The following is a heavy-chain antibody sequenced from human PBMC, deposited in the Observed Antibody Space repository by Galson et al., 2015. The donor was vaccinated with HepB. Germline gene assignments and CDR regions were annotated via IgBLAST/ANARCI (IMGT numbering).Heavy chain of an antibody. J-gene: IGHJ3*01. CDR3: VKEDILAGFSVGSFHV. Sequence: LRLSCAASGFNFHSYAMHWVRQAPGMGLEYISGITNNGVGTNYADSVKGRFSISRDNSKKSLNLQMASLRPEDTGLYYCVKEDILAGFSVGSFHVWGPGTMVIVSS. V-gene: IGHV3-64D*06. CDR2: ITNNGVGT. CDR1: GFNFHSYA. D-gene: IGHD3-9*01.